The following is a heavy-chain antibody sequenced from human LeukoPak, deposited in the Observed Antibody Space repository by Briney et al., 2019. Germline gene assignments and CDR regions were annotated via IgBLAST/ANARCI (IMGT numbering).Heavy chain of an antibody. D-gene: IGHD6-13*01. V-gene: IGHV3-48*03. CDR1: GFTFSNYE. Sequence: PGGSLRLSCAASGFTFSNYEMNWVRQAPGKGLEWVSYITTSGSARYYADSVKGRFTISRDNAKNSLYLQMNSLRAEDTAVYYCARASSSWTNNWFDPWGQGTLVTVSS. CDR3: ARASSSWTNNWFDP. J-gene: IGHJ5*02. CDR2: ITTSGSAR.